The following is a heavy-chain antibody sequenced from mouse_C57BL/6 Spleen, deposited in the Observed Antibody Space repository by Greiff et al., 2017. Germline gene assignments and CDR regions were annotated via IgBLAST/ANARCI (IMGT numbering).Heavy chain of an antibody. CDR3: ARSWGYYGSSFWYFDV. J-gene: IGHJ1*03. Sequence: VQLQESGPELVKPGASVKISCKASGYAFSSSWMNWVKQRPGKGLEWIGRIYPGDGDTNYNGKFKGKATLTADKSSSTAYMQLSSLTSEASAVYFCARSWGYYGSSFWYFDVWGTGTTVTVSS. D-gene: IGHD1-1*01. CDR2: IYPGDGDT. CDR1: GYAFSSSW. V-gene: IGHV1-82*01.